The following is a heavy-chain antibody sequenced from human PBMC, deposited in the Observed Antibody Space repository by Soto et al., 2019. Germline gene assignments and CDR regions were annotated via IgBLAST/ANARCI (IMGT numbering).Heavy chain of an antibody. CDR2: ITFSGNTV. CDR3: ARVSWREKYGMDV. J-gene: IGHJ6*02. CDR1: GFTFTDSY. Sequence: GGSLRLSCAASGFTFTDSYMSWIRQAPGKGLEWISYITFSGNTVYYADSLKGRFTISRDNAKNSLYLQMNRLRAEDTAVYYCARVSWREKYGMDVWGQGTTVTVSS. V-gene: IGHV3-11*01.